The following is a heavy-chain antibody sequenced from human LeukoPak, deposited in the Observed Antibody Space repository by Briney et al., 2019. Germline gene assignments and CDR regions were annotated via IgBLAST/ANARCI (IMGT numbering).Heavy chain of an antibody. V-gene: IGHV3-7*01. Sequence: GGSLRLSCAASGFTFSSYWMSWVRQAPGKGLEWVANIKQDGSEKYYVDSVKGRFTISRDNAKNSLYLQMNSLRAEDTAVYYCARDGPSDGWYVNRILYYYYYYMDVWGKGTTVTVSS. J-gene: IGHJ6*03. D-gene: IGHD6-19*01. CDR2: IKQDGSEK. CDR1: GFTFSSYW. CDR3: ARDGPSDGWYVNRILYYYYYYMDV.